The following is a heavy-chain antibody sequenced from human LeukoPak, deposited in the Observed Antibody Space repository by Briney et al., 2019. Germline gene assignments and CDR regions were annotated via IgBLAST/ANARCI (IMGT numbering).Heavy chain of an antibody. D-gene: IGHD2-15*01. J-gene: IGHJ3*02. Sequence: PGGSLRLSCAASGFTFDDYGMSWVRRAPGKGLEWVSGINWNGGSTGYADSVKGRFTISRDNAKNSLYLQMNSLRAEDTAVYYCASPSDCSGGSCYWRAFDIWGQGTMVTVSS. V-gene: IGHV3-20*04. CDR3: ASPSDCSGGSCYWRAFDI. CDR2: INWNGGST. CDR1: GFTFDDYG.